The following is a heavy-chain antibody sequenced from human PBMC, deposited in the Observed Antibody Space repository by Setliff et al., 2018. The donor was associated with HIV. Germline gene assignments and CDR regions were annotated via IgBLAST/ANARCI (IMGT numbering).Heavy chain of an antibody. D-gene: IGHD5-12*01. J-gene: IGHJ4*02. CDR2: INTHSGYT. CDR1: GYTFNNYG. CDR3: ARGKTWLGFLDY. Sequence: ASVKVSCKASGYTFNNYGLSWVRQAPGQGLEWMGWINTHSGYTNYAQHVQVRVTVTMETSTSTAYMELRSLKSDDTAVYYCARGKTWLGFLDYWGQGTLVTVSS. V-gene: IGHV1-18*01.